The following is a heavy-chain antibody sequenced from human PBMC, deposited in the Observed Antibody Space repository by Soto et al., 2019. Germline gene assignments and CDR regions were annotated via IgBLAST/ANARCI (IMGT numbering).Heavy chain of an antibody. J-gene: IGHJ6*02. CDR1: GYIFVNYG. CDR2: ISPYSGNT. Sequence: QVQLVQSGDEVRKPGSSVKVSCKASGYIFVNYGIAWVRQAPGQGLEWKGWISPYSGNTQYASKGQGCLTMTTDTSTSTGYMDLGSLTSDDTAVYYCAMVDNYVTPTPQDVWGQGTTFTVSS. CDR3: AMVDNYVTPTPQDV. V-gene: IGHV1-18*01. D-gene: IGHD3-16*01.